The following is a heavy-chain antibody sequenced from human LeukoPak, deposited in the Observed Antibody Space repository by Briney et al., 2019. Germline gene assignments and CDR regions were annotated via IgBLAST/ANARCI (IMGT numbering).Heavy chain of an antibody. J-gene: IGHJ4*02. V-gene: IGHV3-7*01. CDR1: GFTFSSYW. CDR3: ARDGGYHSSGPFDY. CDR2: IKQDGSEK. D-gene: IGHD3-22*01. Sequence: GGSLRLSCAASGFTFSSYWMSWVRQAPGKGLEWVANIKQDGSEKYYVDSVKGRFTISRDNSKNTLYLQMNSLRAEDTAVYYCARDGGYHSSGPFDYWGQGTLVTVSS.